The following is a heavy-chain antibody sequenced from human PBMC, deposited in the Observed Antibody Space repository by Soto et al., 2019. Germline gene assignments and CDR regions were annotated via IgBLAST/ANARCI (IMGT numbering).Heavy chain of an antibody. Sequence: GGSLRLSCAASGFDFSRHGMHWVRQAPGRGREWVAVISYDGDNKDYADSVEGRLTISRDNSRNTLDLQMNSLRVDDTAVYYCAKDGGTGYQPPNYYYYYLDVWGQGTTVTVSS. CDR3: AKDGGTGYQPPNYYYYYLDV. CDR2: ISYDGDNK. CDR1: GFDFSRHG. D-gene: IGHD6-25*01. V-gene: IGHV3-30*18. J-gene: IGHJ6*03.